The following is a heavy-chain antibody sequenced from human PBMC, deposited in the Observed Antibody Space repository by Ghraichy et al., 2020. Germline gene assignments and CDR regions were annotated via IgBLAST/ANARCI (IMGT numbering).Heavy chain of an antibody. J-gene: IGHJ4*02. D-gene: IGHD1-26*01. CDR1: GGSISSYY. V-gene: IGHV4-59*08. CDR2: IYYSGST. CDR3: ARQPGISRGFDY. Sequence: SETLSLTCTVSGGSISSYYWSWIRQPPGKGLEWIGYIYYSGSTNYNPSLKSRVTISVDTSKNQFSLKLSSVTAADTAVYYCARQPGISRGFDYWGQGTLVTVSS.